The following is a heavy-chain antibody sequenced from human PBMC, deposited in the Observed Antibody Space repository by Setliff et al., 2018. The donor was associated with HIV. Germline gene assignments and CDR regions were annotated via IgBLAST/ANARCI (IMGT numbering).Heavy chain of an antibody. J-gene: IGHJ5*02. Sequence: PSETLSLTCSVSGGSLSNYCWNWIRQSPGKGLEWIGYIFASETTNYNPYYNPSLQSRVTLSIDTSKNQFSLKLRSVTAADTAIYYCARRVDNSGTFPDKNWFDPWGQGRLVTVS. CDR2: IFASETT. D-gene: IGHD3-10*01. V-gene: IGHV4-4*09. CDR1: GGSLSNYC. CDR3: ARRVDNSGTFPDKNWFDP.